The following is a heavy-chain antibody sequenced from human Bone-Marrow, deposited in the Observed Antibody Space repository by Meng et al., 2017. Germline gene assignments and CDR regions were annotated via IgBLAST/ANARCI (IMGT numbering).Heavy chain of an antibody. CDR1: GYTFTGYY. CDR2: INPNSGGT. J-gene: IGHJ4*02. V-gene: IGHV1-2*06. CDR3: ARAYGSGSYLRAYYFDY. Sequence: GQVGQAGAEVKKPGASGKVSCKASGYTFTGYYMHWVRQAPGQGLEWMGRINPNSGGTNYAQKFQGRVTMTRDTSISTAYMELSRLRSDDTAVYYCARAYGSGSYLRAYYFDYWGQGTLVTVSS. D-gene: IGHD3-10*01.